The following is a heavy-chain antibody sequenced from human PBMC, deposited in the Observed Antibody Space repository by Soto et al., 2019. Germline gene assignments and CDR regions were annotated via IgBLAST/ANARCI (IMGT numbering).Heavy chain of an antibody. CDR3: ARQISSSPGSRTMDV. D-gene: IGHD6-6*01. CDR2: IYYSGST. V-gene: IGHV4-39*01. CDR1: GGSISSSSYY. Sequence: SETLSLTCTVSGGSISSSSYYWGWIRQPPGKGLEWIGSIYYSGSTYYNPSLKSRVTISVDTSKNQFSLKLSSVTAADTAVYYCARQISSSPGSRTMDVWGQGTTVTVSS. J-gene: IGHJ6*02.